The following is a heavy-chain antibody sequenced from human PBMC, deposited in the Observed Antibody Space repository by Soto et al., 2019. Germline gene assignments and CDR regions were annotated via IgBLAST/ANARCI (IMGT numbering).Heavy chain of an antibody. J-gene: IGHJ4*02. D-gene: IGHD3-10*01. Sequence: QITLKESGPTLVKPTQTLTLTCTFSGFSLSTTGVGVGWIRQPPGEALEWLALIYWDADKRYSPSLKSRLTTTQPTSNTQVDRTLITINPRSTATDVCAHTHYYGSWCFDSWGQGTLVTVSS. CDR3: AHTHYYGSWCFDS. V-gene: IGHV2-5*02. CDR1: GFSLSTTGVG. CDR2: IYWDADK.